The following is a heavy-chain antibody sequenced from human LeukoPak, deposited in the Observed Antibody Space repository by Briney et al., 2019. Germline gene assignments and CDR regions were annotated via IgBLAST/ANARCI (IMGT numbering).Heavy chain of an antibody. J-gene: IGHJ4*02. D-gene: IGHD3-10*01. CDR1: GGSFSGYY. V-gene: IGHV4-34*01. CDR3: ATDYYGSGSDDY. CDR2: INHSGST. Sequence: SETLSLTCAVYGGSFSGYYWSWIRQPPGKGLEWIGEINHSGSTNYNPYLKRRVTISVATSKNQFSLKLSSVTATDTAVYYCATDYYGSGSDDYWGQGTLVTVSS.